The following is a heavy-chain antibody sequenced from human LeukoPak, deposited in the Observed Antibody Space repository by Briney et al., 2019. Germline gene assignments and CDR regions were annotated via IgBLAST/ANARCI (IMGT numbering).Heavy chain of an antibody. D-gene: IGHD2-15*01. CDR1: GGTFSGYS. CDR3: ARIHDSTHGLLDD. J-gene: IGHJ4*02. V-gene: IGHV1-69*13. Sequence: SVKVSCKASGGTFSGYSISWVRQAPGQGIEWMGRISLMFGTTNYALKFRGRVTITADDSTGSAYMELTSLRSEDTAVYYCARIHDSTHGLLDDWGQGTLVTVSS. CDR2: ISLMFGTT.